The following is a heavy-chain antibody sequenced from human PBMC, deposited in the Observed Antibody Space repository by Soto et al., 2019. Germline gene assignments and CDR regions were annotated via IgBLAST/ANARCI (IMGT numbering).Heavy chain of an antibody. J-gene: IGHJ4*02. CDR2: IYYSGGT. CDR1: GGSLSSYY. V-gene: IGHV4-59*01. D-gene: IGHD6-13*01. CDR3: ARESPAAGYFDY. Sequence: SETLSLTCTVSGGSLSSYYWNWIRQPPGKGLEWIGCIYYSGGTNYNPSLKSRVTMSVDTSKNQFSLKLSSVTAAGTAVYYCARESPAAGYFDYWGQGTLVTVSS.